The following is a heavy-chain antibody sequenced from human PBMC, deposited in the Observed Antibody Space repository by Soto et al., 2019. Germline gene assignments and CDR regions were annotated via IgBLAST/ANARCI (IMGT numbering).Heavy chain of an antibody. CDR3: ARYSSSWYHPLFDY. Sequence: GESLKISCQGSGYSFTSYWSGWVRQLPGKGLEWMGIIYPGDSDTRYSPSFQGQVTISADKSISTAYLQWSSLKASDTAMYYCARYSSSWYHPLFDYWGQGTLVTVSS. D-gene: IGHD6-13*01. V-gene: IGHV5-51*01. CDR1: GYSFTSYW. J-gene: IGHJ4*02. CDR2: IYPGDSDT.